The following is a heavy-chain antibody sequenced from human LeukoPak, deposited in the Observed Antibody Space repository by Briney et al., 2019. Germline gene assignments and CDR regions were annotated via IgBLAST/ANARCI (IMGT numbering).Heavy chain of an antibody. Sequence: GGSLRLSCAASGFTFDDYGMSWVRQVPGRGLEWVSGVTWNADNTGYAEAVKGRFTISRDNAKNSLYLQMNSLRAEDTALYCCARDWRSGYSIDNWGQGTLVTVSS. J-gene: IGHJ4*02. V-gene: IGHV3-20*04. CDR3: ARDWRSGYSIDN. D-gene: IGHD6-19*01. CDR2: VTWNADNT. CDR1: GFTFDDYG.